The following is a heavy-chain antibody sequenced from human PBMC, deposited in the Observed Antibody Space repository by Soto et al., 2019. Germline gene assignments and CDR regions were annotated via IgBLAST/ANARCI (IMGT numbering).Heavy chain of an antibody. CDR3: ARAYGGNSNYFDY. J-gene: IGHJ4*02. CDR1: GGSITGGGYC. Sequence: PSETLSLTCDDSGGSITGGGYCWSWVRQPPWKGLEWIGYIFHDESTYYNPSFKSRVAISVDWSKNQFSLKLTSVTAADTAIYYCARAYGGNSNYFDYWGQGTPVTVSS. CDR2: IFHDEST. V-gene: IGHV4-30-2*01. D-gene: IGHD4-17*01.